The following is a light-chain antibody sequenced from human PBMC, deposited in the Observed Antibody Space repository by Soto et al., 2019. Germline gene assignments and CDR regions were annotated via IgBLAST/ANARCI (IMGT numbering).Light chain of an antibody. J-gene: IGKJ2*01. CDR1: QSVGSN. CDR3: QQYNNWPPDYT. CDR2: GAS. V-gene: IGKV3-15*01. Sequence: EIVMTQSPATLSVSPGDRATLSCRASQSVGSNLAWYQQKPGQAPRLLIYGASTRATGIPARFSGSGSGTEFTLTISSLQSEDFAVYYCQQYNNWPPDYTFGQGTKLEIK.